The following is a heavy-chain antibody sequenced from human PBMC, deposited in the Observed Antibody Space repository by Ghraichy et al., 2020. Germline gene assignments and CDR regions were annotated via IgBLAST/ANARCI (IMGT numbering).Heavy chain of an antibody. CDR3: ARGSRSNYVRHNWFDP. J-gene: IGHJ5*02. Sequence: SETLSLTCAVYGGSFSGYYWSWIRQPPGKGLEWIGEINHSGSTNYNPSLKSRVTISVDTSKNQFSLKLSSVTAADTAVYYCARGSRSNYVRHNWFDPWGQGTLVTVSS. D-gene: IGHD4-11*01. V-gene: IGHV4-34*01. CDR1: GGSFSGYY. CDR2: INHSGST.